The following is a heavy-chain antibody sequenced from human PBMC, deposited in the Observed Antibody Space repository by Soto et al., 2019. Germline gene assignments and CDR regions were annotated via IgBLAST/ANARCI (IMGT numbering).Heavy chain of an antibody. J-gene: IGHJ4*02. Sequence: ASAKVSCKTSGYTFTEYGISWFRQAPGQGLEWMGWISPYNGKTNYIQEFQDRVTITTDTSSTTVYMDLRTLKSDDTAIYFCARADYGDTKIYSFDHWGQGTLVTVSS. D-gene: IGHD4-17*01. CDR1: GYTFTEYG. CDR2: ISPYNGKT. CDR3: ARADYGDTKIYSFDH. V-gene: IGHV1-18*01.